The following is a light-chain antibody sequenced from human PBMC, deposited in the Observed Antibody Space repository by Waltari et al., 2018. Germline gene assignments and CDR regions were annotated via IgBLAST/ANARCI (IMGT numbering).Light chain of an antibody. CDR1: QRFDTY. CDR3: QQRRRWPLT. J-gene: IGKJ4*01. CDR2: DTS. V-gene: IGKV3-11*01. Sequence: IVLPQSPGTLSLSPGERAPLSCRASQRFDTYLAWYQQRPGQAPRLLIYDTSTRATGIPDRFSGSGSETDFTLTISSLEPEDFAVYYCQQRRRWPLTFGGGSKVEI.